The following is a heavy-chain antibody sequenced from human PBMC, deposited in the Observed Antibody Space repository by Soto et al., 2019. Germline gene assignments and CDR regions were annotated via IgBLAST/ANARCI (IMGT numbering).Heavy chain of an antibody. D-gene: IGHD3-3*01. CDR2: ISGSGGST. V-gene: IGHV3-23*01. Sequence: PGGSLRLSCAASGFTFSSYAMSWVRQAPGKGLEWVSAISGSGGSTYYADSVKGRFTISRDNSKNTLYLQMNSLRAEDTAVYYCAKVPYYDFWSGYYGEYYYYYMDVWGKGTTVTVSS. CDR1: GFTFSSYA. CDR3: AKVPYYDFWSGYYGEYYYYYMDV. J-gene: IGHJ6*03.